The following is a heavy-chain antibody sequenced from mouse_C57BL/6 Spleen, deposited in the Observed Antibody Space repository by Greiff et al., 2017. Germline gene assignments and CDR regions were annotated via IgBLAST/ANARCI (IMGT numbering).Heavy chain of an antibody. CDR1: GYTFTSYW. CDR3: ARYSNYGRYAMDY. D-gene: IGHD2-5*01. J-gene: IGHJ4*01. Sequence: QVQLQQPGAELVKPGASVKMSCKASGYTFTSYWITWVKQRPGPGLEWIGDIYPGSGSTNYNEKFKSKATLTVDTSSSTAYMQLSSLTSEDSAVXYCARYSNYGRYAMDYWGQGTSVTVSS. CDR2: IYPGSGST. V-gene: IGHV1-55*01.